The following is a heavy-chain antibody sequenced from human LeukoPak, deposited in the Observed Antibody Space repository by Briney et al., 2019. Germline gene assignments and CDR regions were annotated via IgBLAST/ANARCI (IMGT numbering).Heavy chain of an antibody. CDR3: ARRPDYGGTPTFDY. CDR2: IYSDGST. Sequence: GGSLRLSCSASGFTFSSYAMHWVRQAPGKGLEWVSVIYSDGSTYYADSVKGRFTISRDNSKNTVYLQMNSLRAEDTAVYFCARRPDYGGTPTFDYWGQGTLVTVSS. V-gene: IGHV3-66*01. J-gene: IGHJ4*02. D-gene: IGHD4-23*01. CDR1: GFTFSSYA.